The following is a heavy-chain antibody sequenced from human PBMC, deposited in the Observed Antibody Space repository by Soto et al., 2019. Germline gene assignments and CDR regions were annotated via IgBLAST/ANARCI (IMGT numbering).Heavy chain of an antibody. CDR1: GFTFSTYA. Sequence: EVQLLESGGGLVQPGGSVGLSCAASGFTFSTYAMGWVRSPPGRGLGWASIVGDGGSDAFYADSVQARFAISRDNSKNTLYLQMNSLTAEDTAVYYCAKHFVNGEVDYWGQGTPVTVSS. J-gene: IGHJ4*02. CDR2: VGDGGSDA. V-gene: IGHV3-23*01. CDR3: AKHFVNGEVDY. D-gene: IGHD3-10*01.